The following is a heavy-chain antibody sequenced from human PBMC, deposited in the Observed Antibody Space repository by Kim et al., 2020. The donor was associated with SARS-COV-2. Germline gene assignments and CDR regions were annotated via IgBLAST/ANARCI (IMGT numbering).Heavy chain of an antibody. Sequence: SVKVSCKASGGTFSSYAISWVRQAPGQGLERMGRIIPILGIANYAQKSQGRVTNTADKSTSTAYMELSSLRSEDTAVYYCARGYCSGGSCYTTSGGQGTLVTVSS. CDR1: GGTFSSYA. CDR2: IIPILGIA. CDR3: ARGYCSGGSCYTTS. V-gene: IGHV1-69*04. D-gene: IGHD2-15*01. J-gene: IGHJ4*02.